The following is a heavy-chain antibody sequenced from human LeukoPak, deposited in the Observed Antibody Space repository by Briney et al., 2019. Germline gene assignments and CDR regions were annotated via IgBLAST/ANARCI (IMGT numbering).Heavy chain of an antibody. CDR1: GYTFTSYY. CDR2: INPSGGST. Sequence: ASVTVSCKASGYTFTSYYMHWVRQAPGQGLEWMGIINPSGGSTSYAQKFQGRVTMTRDTSTSTVYMELSSLRSEDMAVYYCAGAPRITIFGHYGMDVWGQGTTVTVSS. J-gene: IGHJ6*02. CDR3: AGAPRITIFGHYGMDV. D-gene: IGHD3-3*01. V-gene: IGHV1-46*01.